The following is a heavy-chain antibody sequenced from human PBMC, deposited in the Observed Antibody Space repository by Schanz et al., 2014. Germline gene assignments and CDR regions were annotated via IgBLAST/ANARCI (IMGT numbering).Heavy chain of an antibody. CDR3: ARDLPYCDGGKCYSDGLDI. CDR1: GGTLDTYK. V-gene: IGHV1-3*04. CDR2: INTANGNA. J-gene: IGHJ3*02. D-gene: IGHD2-21*01. Sequence: QDQLLQSGAAVKKPGSSVRVSCKASGGTLDTYKIAWVRQVPGQGLEWMGWINTANGNAKYSANFQARVTITRDTSATAAYMELTNRRSEDTAVYYCARDLPYCDGGKCYSDGLDIWGQGTLVTISS.